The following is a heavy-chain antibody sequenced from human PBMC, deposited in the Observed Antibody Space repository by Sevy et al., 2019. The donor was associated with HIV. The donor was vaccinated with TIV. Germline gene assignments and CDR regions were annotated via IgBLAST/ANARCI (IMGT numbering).Heavy chain of an antibody. V-gene: IGHV4-59*11. CDR3: AGENAWGRGYS. CDR2: IYYNGHI. D-gene: IGHD1-26*01. Sequence: SETLSLTCTVSGGSITSLYWNWIRQPPGKGLEWIAHIYYNGHINYNPSLKSRVTLTLDTSKNQFPRRLRSVTAADTAMYYCAGENAWGRGYSWGQGTLVTVSS. J-gene: IGHJ4*02. CDR1: GGSITSLY.